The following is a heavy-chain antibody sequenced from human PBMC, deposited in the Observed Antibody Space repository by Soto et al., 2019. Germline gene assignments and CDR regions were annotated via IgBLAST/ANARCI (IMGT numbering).Heavy chain of an antibody. J-gene: IGHJ4*02. CDR1: GFTFSNYW. CDR3: ARDRGPNTPDY. Sequence: HPGGSLRLSCAVSGFTFSNYWMTWVRQAPGKGLEWVAYMNQDGSQIYYVDSLRGRFTISRDNAKNSLYLQMNSLRVDDTAVYYFARDRGPNTPDYWGQGTLVTVSS. CDR2: MNQDGSQI. D-gene: IGHD2-2*02. V-gene: IGHV3-7*01.